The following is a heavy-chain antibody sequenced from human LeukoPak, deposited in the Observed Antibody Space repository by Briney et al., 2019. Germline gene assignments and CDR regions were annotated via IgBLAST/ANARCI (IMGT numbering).Heavy chain of an antibody. J-gene: IGHJ5*02. Sequence: PSETLSLTXAVYGGSFSGYYWSWIRQPPGKGMEWIGEINHSGSTNYNPSLKSRVTISVDTSKNQFSLKLSSVTAADTAVYYCAKDSEISSSSGWFDPWGQGTLVTVSS. D-gene: IGHD6-6*01. V-gene: IGHV4-34*01. CDR1: GGSFSGYY. CDR2: INHSGST. CDR3: AKDSEISSSSGWFDP.